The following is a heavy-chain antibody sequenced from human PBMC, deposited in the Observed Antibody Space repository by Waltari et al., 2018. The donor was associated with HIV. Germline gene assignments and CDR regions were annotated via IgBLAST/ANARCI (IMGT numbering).Heavy chain of an antibody. Sequence: EVQLLESGGGLVQPGGSLRLSCAASGFTFSSYAMSWVRQAPGKGLEWVSAISGSGGSTYYADSVKGRFTISRDNSKNTLYLQMNSLRAEDTAVYYCARPPGGRGWGFDYWGQGTLVTVSS. V-gene: IGHV3-23*01. CDR2: ISGSGGST. D-gene: IGHD3-10*01. CDR3: ARPPGGRGWGFDY. CDR1: GFTFSSYA. J-gene: IGHJ4*02.